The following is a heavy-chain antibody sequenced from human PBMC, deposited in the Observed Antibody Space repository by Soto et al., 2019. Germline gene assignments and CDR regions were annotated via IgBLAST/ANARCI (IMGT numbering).Heavy chain of an antibody. V-gene: IGHV3-30*18. CDR2: ISYDGSNK. CDR3: AKGAEGGAYYGMDV. D-gene: IGHD3-16*01. J-gene: IGHJ6*02. CDR1: GFTFSKYG. Sequence: PGGSLRLSCAASGFTFSKYGMHWVRQAPGKGLEWVAVISYDGSNKYYADSVKGRFTISRDKSTNTLYVQMNSLRVEDTAVYYCAKGAEGGAYYGMDVWGQGTTVTVSS.